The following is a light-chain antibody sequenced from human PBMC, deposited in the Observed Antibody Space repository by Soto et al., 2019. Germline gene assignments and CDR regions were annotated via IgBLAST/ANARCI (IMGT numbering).Light chain of an antibody. Sequence: DIQMTQSPSSLSASVGDRVTITCQASQDISNYLNWYQQKPGKAPKLLIYDASNLETGVPSRFSGSESGTDFTFTISSLQPEDIATYYCQQYDNLPLGFGGGTKVEIK. CDR3: QQYDNLPLG. CDR2: DAS. CDR1: QDISNY. J-gene: IGKJ4*01. V-gene: IGKV1-33*01.